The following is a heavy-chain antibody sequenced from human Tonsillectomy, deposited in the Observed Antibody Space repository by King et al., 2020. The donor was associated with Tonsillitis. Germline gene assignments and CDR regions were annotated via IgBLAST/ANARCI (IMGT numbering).Heavy chain of an antibody. CDR1: GYTFTGYS. J-gene: IGHJ4*02. Sequence: VQLVESGAEVKKPGVSVRVSCQASGYTFTGYSLHWLRQAPAQGLEWMGWIKPENSGTNYAHKFDGRVTMTRDTSINTVYMELTGLRSDYTAIYFCARETGGWRAFDYWGQGALVTVSS. D-gene: IGHD6-19*01. V-gene: IGHV1-2*02. CDR2: IKPENSGT. CDR3: ARETGGWRAFDY.